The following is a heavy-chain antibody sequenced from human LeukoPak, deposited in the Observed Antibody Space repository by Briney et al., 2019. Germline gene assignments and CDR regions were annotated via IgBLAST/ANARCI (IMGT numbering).Heavy chain of an antibody. V-gene: IGHV3-21*01. Sequence: PGGSLRLSCAASGFTFSSYRMNWVRQAPGKGLEWVSSISSSSSYIYYADSVKGRFTISRDNAKNSLYLQMNSLRAEDTAVYYCARVYCSSTSCYRGIDYWGQGTLVTVSS. CDR2: ISSSSSYI. CDR1: GFTFSSYR. CDR3: ARVYCSSTSCYRGIDY. D-gene: IGHD2-2*02. J-gene: IGHJ4*02.